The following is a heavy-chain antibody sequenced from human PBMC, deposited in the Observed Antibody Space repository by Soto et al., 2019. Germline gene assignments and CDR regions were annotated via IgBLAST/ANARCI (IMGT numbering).Heavy chain of an antibody. D-gene: IGHD3-10*01. CDR1: GFTFSSYG. CDR2: ISYDGSNK. J-gene: IGHJ4*02. V-gene: IGHV3-30*18. Sequence: QVQLVESGGGVVQPGRSLRLSCAASGFTFSSYGMHWVRQAPGKGLEWVAVISYDGSNKYYADSVKGRFTISRDNSKNTLYLQMNSLRAEDTAVYYCAKDLYDGSGSYYNFDYWGQGTLVTVSS. CDR3: AKDLYDGSGSYYNFDY.